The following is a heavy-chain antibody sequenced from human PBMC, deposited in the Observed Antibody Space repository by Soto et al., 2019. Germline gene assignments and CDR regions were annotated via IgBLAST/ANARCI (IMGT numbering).Heavy chain of an antibody. Sequence: SEPLSPTGNVSGGSISSRSYYWGRIRQPPGKGLEWIGSIYYSGSTYYNPSLKSRVTISVDTSKNQFSLKLSSVTAADTAVYYCARDFRFDYWGQGTLVTVSS. J-gene: IGHJ4*02. CDR3: ARDFRFDY. CDR1: GGSISSRSYY. V-gene: IGHV4-39*02. CDR2: IYYSGST.